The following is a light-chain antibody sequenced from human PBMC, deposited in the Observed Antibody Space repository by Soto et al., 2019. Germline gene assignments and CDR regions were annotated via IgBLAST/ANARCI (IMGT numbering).Light chain of an antibody. J-gene: IGLJ2*01. V-gene: IGLV2-23*01. CDR2: AGT. CDR3: CSYATSDTLL. Sequence: QSALTQPASVSGSPGQSITISCTGTSSDVGFYNLVSWYHQYPGKAPELILYAGTKRPSGLSTRFSGSMSGSTASLTISGLQAEDEGNYYCCSYATSDTLLFGGGTKLTVL. CDR1: SSDVGFYNL.